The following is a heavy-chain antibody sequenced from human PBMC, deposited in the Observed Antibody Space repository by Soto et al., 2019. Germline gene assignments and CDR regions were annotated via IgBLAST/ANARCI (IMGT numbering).Heavy chain of an antibody. Sequence: PSETLSLTCTVSGGSINDYYWSWTRQPPGKGLEWIAYGLRPDYTGYNPSLRNRVTISSDTSKNQFSLGLISVTAADTAVYYCVAGPDRAKSAYWGQGTLVTVSS. V-gene: IGHV4-59*01. J-gene: IGHJ4*01. CDR1: GGSINDYY. CDR2: GLRPDYT. CDR3: VAGPDRAKSAY.